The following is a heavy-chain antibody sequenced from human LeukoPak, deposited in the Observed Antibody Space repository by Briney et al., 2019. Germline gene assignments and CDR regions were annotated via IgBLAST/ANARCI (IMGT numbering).Heavy chain of an antibody. CDR2: IHETGSPI. CDR1: GFTSSNFA. V-gene: IGHV3-48*01. Sequence: PGGSLRLSCAASGFTSSNFAMTWVRQAPGKGLERISYIHETGSPIYYADSVRGRFTVSRDHAKNSLYLQMNSLRAEDTAVYYCGRGGSTGSWFNYWGQGTLVTVSS. CDR3: GRGGSTGSWFNY. D-gene: IGHD6-13*01. J-gene: IGHJ4*02.